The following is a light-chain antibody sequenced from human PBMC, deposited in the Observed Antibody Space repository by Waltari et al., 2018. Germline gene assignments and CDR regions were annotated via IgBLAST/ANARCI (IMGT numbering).Light chain of an antibody. V-gene: IGLV1-47*01. Sequence: QSVLTQPPSASGTPGQGVTISCSGSFSNIRVNFVHWYPHLPGTAPRLLIYKNSRRPSGVPDRVSGSKSGTSASLAISGRRSEDEADYYCTTWEDNLSRWVFGGGTKVTVL. CDR2: KNS. CDR3: TTWEDNLSRWV. J-gene: IGLJ3*02. CDR1: FSNIRVNF.